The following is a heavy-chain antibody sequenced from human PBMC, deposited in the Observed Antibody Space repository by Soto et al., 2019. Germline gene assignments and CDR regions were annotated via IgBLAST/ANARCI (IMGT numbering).Heavy chain of an antibody. Sequence: QVQLVESGGGVVQPGRSLRLSCAASGFAFSSYGFHWVRQAPGKGLEWVAAIWFDGSKTYYGDSVKGRCTISRDNSKNTVNLQMSSLRAEDTAVYYCARDPFYFDSSDFPAIDSWGQGTLVTVSS. V-gene: IGHV3-33*01. J-gene: IGHJ4*02. CDR1: GFAFSSYG. CDR2: IWFDGSKT. D-gene: IGHD3-22*01. CDR3: ARDPFYFDSSDFPAIDS.